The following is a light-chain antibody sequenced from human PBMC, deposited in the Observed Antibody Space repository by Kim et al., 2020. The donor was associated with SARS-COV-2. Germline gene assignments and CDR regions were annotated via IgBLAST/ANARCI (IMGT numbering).Light chain of an antibody. CDR3: QQYDNY. V-gene: IGKV1-5*03. J-gene: IGKJ2*01. Sequence: STLSASGGDRVIITCRASQSNSMWLAWYQQKPGKAPKLLISKASSLQSGVPSRFSGSGSWTEFTLTISSLQPDDFGTYYCQQYDNYFGQGTKLEI. CDR2: KAS. CDR1: QSNSMW.